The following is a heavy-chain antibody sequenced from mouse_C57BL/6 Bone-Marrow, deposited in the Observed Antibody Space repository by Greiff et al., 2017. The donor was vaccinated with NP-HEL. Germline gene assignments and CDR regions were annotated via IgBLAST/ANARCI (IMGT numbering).Heavy chain of an antibody. J-gene: IGHJ4*01. V-gene: IGHV1-36*01. CDR2: VYPYNGGT. D-gene: IGHD1-1*01. CDR1: GFTFTDYY. Sequence: DVKLQESGPVLVKPGPSVKISCKASGFTFTDYYMHWVKQSHGKSLEWIGLVYPYNGGTSYNQKFKGKATLTVDTSSSTAYMELNSLTSEDSAVYYCARVRFCPYYYAMDYWGQGTSVTVSS. CDR3: ARVRFCPYYYAMDY.